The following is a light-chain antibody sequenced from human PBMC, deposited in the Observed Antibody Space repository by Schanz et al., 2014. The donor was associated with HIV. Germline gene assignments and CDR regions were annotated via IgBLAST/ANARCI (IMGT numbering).Light chain of an antibody. CDR3: SSYTSSNTFV. CDR2: DVS. CDR1: SSDVGGYNY. V-gene: IGLV2-14*03. J-gene: IGLJ1*01. Sequence: QSALTQPASVSGTPEQSITISCTGSSSDVGGYNYVSWYQQHPDKAPKLMIYDVSDRPSGVSNRFSGSKSGNTVSLTISGLQAEDEADYYCSSYTSSNTFVFGTGTKLTVL.